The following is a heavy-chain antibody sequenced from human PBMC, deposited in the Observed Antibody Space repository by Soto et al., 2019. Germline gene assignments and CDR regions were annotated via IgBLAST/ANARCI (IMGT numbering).Heavy chain of an antibody. CDR1: GFTFSSYG. CDR2: ISYDGSNK. D-gene: IGHD1-1*01. CDR3: AKGERATKTPY. J-gene: IGHJ4*02. V-gene: IGHV3-30*18. Sequence: QVQLVESGGGVVQPGRSLRLSCAASGFTFSSYGMHWVRQAPGKGLEWVAVISYDGSNKYYADSVKGRFTISRDNSKKTLYLQMNSLRAEDTAVYYCAKGERATKTPYWGQGTLVTVSS.